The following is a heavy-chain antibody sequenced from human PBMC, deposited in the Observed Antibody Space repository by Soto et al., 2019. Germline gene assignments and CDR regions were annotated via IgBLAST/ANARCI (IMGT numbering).Heavy chain of an antibody. D-gene: IGHD3-3*01. V-gene: IGHV1-3*01. Sequence: ASVKVSFKASGYTFTSYAMHWVRQAPGRRLEWMGWINAGNGNTKYSQKFQGRVTITRDTSASTAYMELSSLRSEDTAVYYCARGYYDFWSGYLEGLDYWGQGTLVTVSS. CDR3: ARGYYDFWSGYLEGLDY. CDR2: INAGNGNT. CDR1: GYTFTSYA. J-gene: IGHJ4*02.